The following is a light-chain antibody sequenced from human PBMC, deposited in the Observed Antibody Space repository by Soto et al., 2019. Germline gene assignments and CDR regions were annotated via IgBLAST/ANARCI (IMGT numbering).Light chain of an antibody. CDR3: ETWDSSTRV. Sequence: QSVLTQPASVSGSPGQSITISCTGTSSDIGSYNFVSWYQQRPGKAPKLMIFEASKRPSGVPYRFSGSKSANTASLTISGLQAEDEADYYCETWDSSTRVFGGGTKLTVL. V-gene: IGLV2-23*01. CDR2: EAS. CDR1: SSDIGSYNF. J-gene: IGLJ3*02.